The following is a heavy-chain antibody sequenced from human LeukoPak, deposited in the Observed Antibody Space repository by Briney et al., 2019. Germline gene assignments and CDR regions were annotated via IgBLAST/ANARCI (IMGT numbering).Heavy chain of an antibody. CDR3: TREMVMIDY. V-gene: IGHV3-7*03. J-gene: IGHJ4*02. D-gene: IGHD4-23*01. Sequence: PGGSLRLFCAASGFIFTDYWMSWVRQAPGKGLEWVANIKQDGSEKYYVGSVKGRFTISRDNAKSSLYLQMNSLRAEDTAVYYCTREMVMIDYWGQGTLVTVSS. CDR1: GFIFTDYW. CDR2: IKQDGSEK.